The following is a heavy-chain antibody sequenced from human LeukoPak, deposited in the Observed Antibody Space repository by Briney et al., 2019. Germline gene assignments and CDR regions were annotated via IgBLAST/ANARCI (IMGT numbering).Heavy chain of an antibody. CDR1: GYTFTNYW. CDR2: IDPSDSYT. J-gene: IGHJ4*02. Sequence: GASLKISCKGSGYTFTNYWISWVRQMPGKRLEWMGRIDPSDSYTNYNPSFRGHITISADKSSSTAYLHWSSLKASDTAMYFCARQYSGYDYYFDYWGQGILVTVSS. CDR3: ARQYSGYDYYFDY. D-gene: IGHD5-12*01. V-gene: IGHV5-10-1*01.